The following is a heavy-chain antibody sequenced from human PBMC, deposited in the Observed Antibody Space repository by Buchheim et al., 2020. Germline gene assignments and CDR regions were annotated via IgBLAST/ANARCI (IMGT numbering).Heavy chain of an antibody. CDR1: GFTFSSYG. D-gene: IGHD5-12*01. Sequence: QVQLVESGGGVVQPGRSLRLSCAASGFTFSSYGMHWVRQAPGTGLEWVAVISYDGSNKYYADSVKGRFTISRDNSKNTLYLQMNSMRAEDTAVYYCAKAIRGYSGYGPPYYYYYYMDVWGKGTT. V-gene: IGHV3-30*18. CDR3: AKAIRGYSGYGPPYYYYYYMDV. CDR2: ISYDGSNK. J-gene: IGHJ6*03.